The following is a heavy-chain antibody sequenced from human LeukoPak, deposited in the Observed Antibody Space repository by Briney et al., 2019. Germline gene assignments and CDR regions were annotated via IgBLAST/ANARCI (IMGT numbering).Heavy chain of an antibody. CDR2: ISSSSSYI. Sequence: GGSLRLSCAASGFTFSSYSMNWVRQAPGKGLEWVSSISSSSSYIYYADSVMGRFTISRDNAKNSLYLQMNSLRAEDTAVYYCARDLSGGRGFDYWGQGTLVTVSS. D-gene: IGHD6-19*01. V-gene: IGHV3-21*01. CDR1: GFTFSSYS. J-gene: IGHJ4*02. CDR3: ARDLSGGRGFDY.